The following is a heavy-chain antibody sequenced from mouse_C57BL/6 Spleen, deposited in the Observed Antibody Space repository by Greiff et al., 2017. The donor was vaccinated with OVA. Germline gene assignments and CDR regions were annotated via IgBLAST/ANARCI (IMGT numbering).Heavy chain of an antibody. V-gene: IGHV1-50*01. Sequence: QVHVKQPGAELVKPGASVKLSCKASGYTFTSYWMQWVKQRPGQGLEWIGEIDPSDSYTNYNQKFKGKATLTVDTSSSTAYMQLSSLTSEDSAVYYCARYLGFAYWGQGTLVTVSA. CDR3: ARYLGFAY. J-gene: IGHJ3*01. CDR2: IDPSDSYT. CDR1: GYTFTSYW.